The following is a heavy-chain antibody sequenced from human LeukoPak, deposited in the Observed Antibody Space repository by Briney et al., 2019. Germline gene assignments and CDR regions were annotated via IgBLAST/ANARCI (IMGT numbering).Heavy chain of an antibody. CDR2: IIPILGIA. V-gene: IGHV1-69*04. CDR3: ARDRGCSGGSCYPNWFDP. CDR1: GGTFSSYT. Sequence: SVKVSCKASGGTFSSYTISWVRQAPGQGLEWMGRIIPILGIANYAQKFQGRVTITVDKSTSTAYMELSSLRSEDTAVYYCARDRGCSGGSCYPNWFDPWGQGTLVTVSS. D-gene: IGHD2-15*01. J-gene: IGHJ5*02.